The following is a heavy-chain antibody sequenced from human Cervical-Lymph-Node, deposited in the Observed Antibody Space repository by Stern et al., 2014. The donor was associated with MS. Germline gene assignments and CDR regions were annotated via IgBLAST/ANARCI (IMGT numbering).Heavy chain of an antibody. V-gene: IGHV1-46*01. CDR3: ARTKDSSIAARPGEYHYVGMDV. CDR1: GYTFTAHY. D-gene: IGHD6-6*01. CDR2: INPNGGST. J-gene: IGHJ6*02. Sequence: QMQLVQSGAEVKKPGASVKISCKASGYTFTAHYMHWVRHAPGQGLEWMGLINPNGGSTNYAQKFQGRVTMTRDTSTSTVHMELSSLRAEYTAVYFCARTKDSSIAARPGEYHYVGMDVWGQGTTVTVPS.